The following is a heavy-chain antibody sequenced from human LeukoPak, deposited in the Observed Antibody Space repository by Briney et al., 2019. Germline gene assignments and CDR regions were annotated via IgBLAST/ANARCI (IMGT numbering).Heavy chain of an antibody. D-gene: IGHD2-21*02. CDR3: AKDQVETALWGYFQH. J-gene: IGHJ1*01. Sequence: GGSLRLSCAASGFTFSNYAMTWVRQGPGKGLEWVSSIRDSGGRTYYADSVKGRFTISRDDSKSTLYLQMNSLRAEDTAIYYCAKDQVETALWGYFQHWGQGTLVTVSS. V-gene: IGHV3-23*01. CDR2: IRDSGGRT. CDR1: GFTFSNYA.